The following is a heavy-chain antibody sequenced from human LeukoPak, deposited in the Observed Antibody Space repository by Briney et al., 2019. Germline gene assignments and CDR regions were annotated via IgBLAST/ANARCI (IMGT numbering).Heavy chain of an antibody. CDR2: IYSGGST. J-gene: IGHJ4*02. Sequence: PGGSLRLSCAASGFTVSSNYMSWVRQAPGKGLEWVSVIYSGGSTYYADSVKGRFTISRDNSKNTLYLQMNSLRAEDTAVYYCARDANYGDYVFDYWAREPWSPSPQ. CDR1: GFTVSSNY. D-gene: IGHD4-17*01. CDR3: ARDANYGDYVFDY. V-gene: IGHV3-53*01.